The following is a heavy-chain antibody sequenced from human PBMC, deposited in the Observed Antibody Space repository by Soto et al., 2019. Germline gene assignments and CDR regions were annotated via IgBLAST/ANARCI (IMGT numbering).Heavy chain of an antibody. CDR2: ISAYNGNT. V-gene: IGHV1-18*01. CDR1: GYTFTSYG. Sequence: QVQLVQSGAEVKKPVASVKVSCKASGYTFTSYGISWVRQAPGQGLEWMGWISAYNGNTNYPQKLQGRVTMTTDTSTSTAYMELRSLRSDDTAVYYCARGSGSYYPSTYYYYGMDVWGQGTTVTVSS. CDR3: ARGSGSYYPSTYYYYGMDV. J-gene: IGHJ6*02. D-gene: IGHD1-26*01.